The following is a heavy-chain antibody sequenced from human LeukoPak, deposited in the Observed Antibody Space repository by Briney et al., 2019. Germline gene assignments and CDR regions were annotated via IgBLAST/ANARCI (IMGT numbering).Heavy chain of an antibody. CDR3: ARVRYDYVWGSYRPTRFDP. J-gene: IGHJ5*02. CDR2: IIPIFGTA. Sequence: SVKVSCKASGGTFSSYAISWVRQAPGQGLEWMGGIIPIFGTANYAQKFQGRVTITADESTSTAYMELSSLRSEDTAVYYCARVRYDYVWGSYRPTRFDPWGQGTLVTVSS. V-gene: IGHV1-69*13. CDR1: GGTFSSYA. D-gene: IGHD3-16*02.